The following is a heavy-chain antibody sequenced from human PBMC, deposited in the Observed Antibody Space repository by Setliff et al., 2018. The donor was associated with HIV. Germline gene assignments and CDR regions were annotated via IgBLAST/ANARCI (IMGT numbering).Heavy chain of an antibody. CDR3: ARWPPHRSSDYDQEYYFDY. D-gene: IGHD3-22*01. J-gene: IGHJ4*02. CDR2: IYNTETT. V-gene: IGHV4-59*01. CDR1: GAPISSGT. Sequence: PSETLSLTCIVSGAPISSGTWSWIRQPPGKGLQWIGFIYNTETTNYNPSLKSRVTISLDTSKNQFSLKLTSLTAADTAVYYCARWPPHRSSDYDQEYYFDYWGQGTLVTVSS.